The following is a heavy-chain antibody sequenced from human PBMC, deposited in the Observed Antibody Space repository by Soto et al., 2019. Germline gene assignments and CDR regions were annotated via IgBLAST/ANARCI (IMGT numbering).Heavy chain of an antibody. V-gene: IGHV6-1*01. CDR2: TYYRSKWYN. CDR1: GDSVSSNSAA. J-gene: IGHJ4*02. Sequence: SQTLSLTCAISGDSVSSNSAAWNWIRQSPSRGLEWLGRTYYRSKWYNDYAVYVKSRITINPDTSKHQFYLQLNSVTPEDTAVYYCARAAGQPYYDFWSGPYYFDYWGQGTLGTV. D-gene: IGHD3-3*01. CDR3: ARAAGQPYYDFWSGPYYFDY.